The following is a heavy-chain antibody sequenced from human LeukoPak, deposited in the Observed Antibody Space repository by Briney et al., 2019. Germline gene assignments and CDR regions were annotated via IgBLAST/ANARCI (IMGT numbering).Heavy chain of an antibody. CDR3: ARDRHYYDSSGFDVDV. Sequence: PSETLSLTCTVSGGSISSDYWSWIRQPPGKGLEWIGYIYYSGSTNYNPSLKSRVTISVDTSKNQFSLKLSSVTAADTAVYYCARDRHYYDSSGFDVDVWGKGTTVTVSS. J-gene: IGHJ6*04. D-gene: IGHD3-22*01. CDR2: IYYSGST. V-gene: IGHV4-59*01. CDR1: GGSISSDY.